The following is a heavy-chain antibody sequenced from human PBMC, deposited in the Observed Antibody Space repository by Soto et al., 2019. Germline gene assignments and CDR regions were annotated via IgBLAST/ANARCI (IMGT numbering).Heavy chain of an antibody. CDR1: GFTFSSYA. V-gene: IGHV3-21*01. CDR3: ARDLALAGNY. J-gene: IGHJ4*02. D-gene: IGHD6-19*01. CDR2: ISSTSSYT. Sequence: PVGSLRLSCAASGFTFSSYAMNWVRQTQEKGLEWVSSISSTSSYTHYSDSVKGRFTISRDNANNSLFLQMNSLRAEDTATYYCARDLALAGNYWGQGVLVTVPQ.